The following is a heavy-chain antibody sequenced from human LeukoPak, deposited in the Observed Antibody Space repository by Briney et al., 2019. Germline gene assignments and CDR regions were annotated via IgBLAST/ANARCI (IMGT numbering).Heavy chain of an antibody. CDR3: ARDRGYHGSGSYYPLDY. J-gene: IGHJ4*02. Sequence: GGSLRLSCAASGFTFSSYWMSWVRQAPGKGLEWVANIKQDGSEKYYVDSVKGRFTISRDNAKNSLYLQMNSLRAEDTAVYYCARDRGYHGSGSYYPLDYWGQGTLVTVSS. CDR2: IKQDGSEK. V-gene: IGHV3-7*05. D-gene: IGHD3-10*01. CDR1: GFTFSSYW.